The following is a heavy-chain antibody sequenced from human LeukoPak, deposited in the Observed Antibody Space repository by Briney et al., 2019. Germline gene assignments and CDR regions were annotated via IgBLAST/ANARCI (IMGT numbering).Heavy chain of an antibody. V-gene: IGHV1-2*02. CDR3: ARLSDIAVADYTWGFDY. Sequence: GASVKVSCKASGYTFTGYYMHWVRQAPGQGLEWMGWINPNSGGTNYAQKFQGRVTMTRDTSISTAYMELSRLRSDDTAVYYCARLSDIAVADYTWGFDYWGQGTLVTVSS. CDR2: INPNSGGT. CDR1: GYTFTGYY. D-gene: IGHD6-19*01. J-gene: IGHJ4*02.